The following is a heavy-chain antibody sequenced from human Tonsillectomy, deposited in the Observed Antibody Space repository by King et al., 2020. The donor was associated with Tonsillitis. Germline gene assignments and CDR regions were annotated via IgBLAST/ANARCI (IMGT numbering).Heavy chain of an antibody. D-gene: IGHD3-16*01. V-gene: IGHV3-9*01. CDR3: AKDWRLRLGEPLFDY. CDR1: GFTFDDYA. Sequence: VQLVESGGGLVQPGRSLRLSCAASGFTFDDYAMHWVRQAPGKGLEWVSGISWNSGSIGYADSVKGRFTISRDNAKNSLYLQMNSLRAEDTALYYCAKDWRLRLGEPLFDYWGQGTLVTVSS. J-gene: IGHJ4*02. CDR2: ISWNSGSI.